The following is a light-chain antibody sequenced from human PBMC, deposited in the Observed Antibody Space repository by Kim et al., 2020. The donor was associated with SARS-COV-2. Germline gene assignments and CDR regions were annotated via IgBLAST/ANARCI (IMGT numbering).Light chain of an antibody. V-gene: IGLV2-8*01. J-gene: IGLJ2*01. CDR1: SSDIGGYNF. CDR2: EVN. CDR3: SSYAGRQNLV. Sequence: GQSVTFSCTGTSSDIGGYNFVAWYQQHPGKAPKVMIYEVNKRPSGVPDRFSGSKSGNTASLTVSGLQAEDEADYYCSSYAGRQNLVFGGGTQLTVL.